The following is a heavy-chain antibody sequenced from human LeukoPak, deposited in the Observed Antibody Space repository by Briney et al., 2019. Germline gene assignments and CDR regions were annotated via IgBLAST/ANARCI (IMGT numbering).Heavy chain of an antibody. CDR1: GFTFSDYY. V-gene: IGHV3-11*04. CDR2: ISSSGSTI. Sequence: PGGSLRLSCAASGFTFSDYYMSWIRQAPGKGLEWVSYISSSGSTIYYADSVKGRFTISRDNSKNTLYLQMSSLRTEDTAVYSCAKDHGPINWNSYYLDYWGQGTLVTVSS. J-gene: IGHJ4*02. CDR3: AKDHGPINWNSYYLDY. D-gene: IGHD1-7*01.